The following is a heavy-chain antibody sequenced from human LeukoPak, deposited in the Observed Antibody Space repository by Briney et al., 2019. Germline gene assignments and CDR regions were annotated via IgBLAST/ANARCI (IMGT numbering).Heavy chain of an antibody. CDR1: RFTFSSYT. Sequence: GGSLRLSCTASRFTFSSYTMHWVRQAPGKGPESAAVIWNDGSNEYYADSVKGRFTISRDNTKNRLYLQMNSLGGEDTAIYYCARDWPNGALDYWSQGTLVTVSS. J-gene: IGHJ4*02. V-gene: IGHV3-33*08. CDR3: ARDWPNGALDY. CDR2: IWNDGSNE. D-gene: IGHD2-8*01.